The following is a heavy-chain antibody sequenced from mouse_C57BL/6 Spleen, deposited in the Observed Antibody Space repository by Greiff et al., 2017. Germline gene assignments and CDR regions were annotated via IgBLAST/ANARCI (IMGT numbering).Heavy chain of an antibody. D-gene: IGHD2-13*01. CDR2: INPSTGGT. Sequence: EVQLQHSGPELVKPGASVKISCKASGYSFTGYYMNWVKQSPEKSLEWIGEINPSTGGTTYNQKFKAKATLTVYKSSSTDYMQLKSLTSADSAVYYCARSGDLFAYWGQGTLVTVSA. CDR1: GYSFTGYY. J-gene: IGHJ3*01. CDR3: ARSGDLFAY. V-gene: IGHV1-42*01.